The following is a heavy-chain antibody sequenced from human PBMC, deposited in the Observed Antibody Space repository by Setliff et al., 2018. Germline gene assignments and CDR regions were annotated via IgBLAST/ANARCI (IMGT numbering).Heavy chain of an antibody. CDR3: ARDGVFYGMDV. Sequence: HPGGSLRLSCGASGFTFRKYWMYWVRQVPGKGLVWVSRISPDGTITNYADSVKGRFTISRDNAKNTLYLQMNSLRAEDTALYYCARDGVFYGMDVWGQGTTVTVSS. D-gene: IGHD3-10*01. V-gene: IGHV3-74*01. CDR1: GFTFRKYW. J-gene: IGHJ6*02. CDR2: ISPDGTIT.